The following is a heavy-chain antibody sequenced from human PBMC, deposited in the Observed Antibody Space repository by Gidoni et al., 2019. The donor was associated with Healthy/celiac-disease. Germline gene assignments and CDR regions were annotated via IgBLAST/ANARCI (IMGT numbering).Heavy chain of an antibody. CDR3: AREATIFGVVSMALVY. CDR2: ISSSSSYI. D-gene: IGHD3-3*01. V-gene: IGHV3-21*01. J-gene: IGHJ4*02. CDR1: GFTFSSSS. Sequence: EVQLVESGGGLVKPGGSLRLSWSASGFTFSSSSMNWVRPAPGKGLEWVSSISSSSSYIYYAESVKGRFTISRDNAKNSLYLQMNSLRAEDTAVYYCAREATIFGVVSMALVYWGQGTLVTVSS.